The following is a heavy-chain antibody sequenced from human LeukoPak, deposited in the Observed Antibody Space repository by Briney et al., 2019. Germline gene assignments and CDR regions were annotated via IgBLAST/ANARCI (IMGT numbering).Heavy chain of an antibody. CDR1: GFTLSSYE. Sequence: PGGSLRLSCAASGFTLSSYEMNWVRRAPGKGLEWISYISSSGSTIYYGDSVKGRFTISRDSAKNSLYLQMNSLRAEDTAVYYCAKGWDSGPHFGSWGQGTLVTVSS. J-gene: IGHJ4*02. V-gene: IGHV3-48*03. CDR2: ISSSGSTI. CDR3: AKGWDSGPHFGS. D-gene: IGHD1-26*01.